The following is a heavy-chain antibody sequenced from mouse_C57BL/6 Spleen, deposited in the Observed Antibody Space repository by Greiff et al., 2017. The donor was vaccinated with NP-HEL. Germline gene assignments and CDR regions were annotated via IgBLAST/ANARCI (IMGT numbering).Heavy chain of an antibody. D-gene: IGHD4-1*01. CDR3: ARREGLTGFAY. J-gene: IGHJ3*01. V-gene: IGHV1-81*01. CDR2: IYPRSGNT. CDR1: GYTFTSYG. Sequence: VMLVESGAELARPGASVKLSCKASGYTFTSYGISWVKQRTGQGLEWIGEIYPRSGNTYYNEKFKGKATLTADKSSSTAYMELRSLTSEDSAVYFCARREGLTGFAYWGQGTLVTVSA.